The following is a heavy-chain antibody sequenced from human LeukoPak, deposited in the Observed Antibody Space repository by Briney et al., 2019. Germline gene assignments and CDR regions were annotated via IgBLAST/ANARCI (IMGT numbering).Heavy chain of an antibody. CDR1: GGSFSGYY. V-gene: IGHV4-34*01. J-gene: IGHJ6*03. Sequence: SETLSLTCAVYGGSFSGYYWSWIRQPPGKGLEWVGEINHSGSTNYNPSLKSRVTISVDTSKNQFSLKLSSVTAADTAVYYCARVSDFWDVNQQNYYYYYMDVWGKGTTVTVSS. D-gene: IGHD3-3*01. CDR3: ARVSDFWDVNQQNYYYYYMDV. CDR2: INHSGST.